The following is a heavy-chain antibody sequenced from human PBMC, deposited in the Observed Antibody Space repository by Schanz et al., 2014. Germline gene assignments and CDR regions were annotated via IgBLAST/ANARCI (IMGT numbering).Heavy chain of an antibody. Sequence: EVHLLESGGGLVQPGGSLRLSCAASGFSFGTYAMSWVRQAPGKGLLWVSSISGTGGDDTYYADSVKGRFTISRDNSKNTLFLQMNSLRVDDTAVYYCAKAADWPVTRFDPWGQGTLVTVSS. J-gene: IGHJ5*02. CDR3: AKAADWPVTRFDP. D-gene: IGHD3-9*01. V-gene: IGHV3-23*01. CDR2: ISGTGGDDT. CDR1: GFSFGTYA.